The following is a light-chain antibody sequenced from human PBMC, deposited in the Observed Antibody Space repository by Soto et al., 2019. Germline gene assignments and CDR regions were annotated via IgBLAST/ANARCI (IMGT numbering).Light chain of an antibody. CDR2: GAS. V-gene: IGKV1-9*01. J-gene: IGKJ2*01. CDR1: QGINSF. CDR3: RQLTLYRLL. Sequence: IPLTQSPSSLSASVGDRVTITCRASQGINSFLAWYQQKPGEAPKLLIYGASTLQSGVPSRFSGSGSGTGFTLTISCRHPEVLVSDSGRQLTLYRLLFGREPNLQLK.